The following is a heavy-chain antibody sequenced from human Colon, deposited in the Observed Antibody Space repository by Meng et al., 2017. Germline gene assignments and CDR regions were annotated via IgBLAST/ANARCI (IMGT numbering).Heavy chain of an antibody. V-gene: IGHV4-34*01. J-gene: IGHJ4*02. CDR1: GGSFMDYY. CDR2: IHPSGST. D-gene: IGHD3-9*01. Sequence: QVQLRPWGAGVFEPSETLSLTRAVYGGSFMDYYLTWIRQPPGKGLEWVGEIHPSGSTYYSTSLQSRVTITLDTSKNQFSLTLSSMTAADTAVYYCARGVDWAKSGNFWGQGTLVTVSS. CDR3: ARGVDWAKSGNF.